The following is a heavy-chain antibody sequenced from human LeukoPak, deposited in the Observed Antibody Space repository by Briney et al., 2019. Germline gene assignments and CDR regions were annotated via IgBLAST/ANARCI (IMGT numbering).Heavy chain of an antibody. CDR2: ISSSSTI. Sequence: PGGSLRLSCAASGFTFSSYEMNWVRQAPGKGLEWVSYISSSSTIYYADSVKGRFTISRDNAKNSLYLQMNSLRDEDTAVYYCLIGNYGGNSPFDYWGQGTLVTVSS. D-gene: IGHD4-23*01. V-gene: IGHV3-48*02. J-gene: IGHJ4*02. CDR1: GFTFSSYE. CDR3: LIGNYGGNSPFDY.